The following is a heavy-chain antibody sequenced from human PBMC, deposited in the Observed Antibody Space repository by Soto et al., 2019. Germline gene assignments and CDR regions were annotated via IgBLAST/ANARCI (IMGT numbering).Heavy chain of an antibody. Sequence: SETLSLTCTVSGGSISSYYWSWIRQPPGKGLEWIGYIYYSGSTNYNPSLKSRVTISVDTSKNQFSLKLSSVTAADTAVYCCARDGYSYGTIIPFDYWGQGTLVTVSS. CDR2: IYYSGST. D-gene: IGHD5-18*01. CDR3: ARDGYSYGTIIPFDY. J-gene: IGHJ4*02. V-gene: IGHV4-59*01. CDR1: GGSISSYY.